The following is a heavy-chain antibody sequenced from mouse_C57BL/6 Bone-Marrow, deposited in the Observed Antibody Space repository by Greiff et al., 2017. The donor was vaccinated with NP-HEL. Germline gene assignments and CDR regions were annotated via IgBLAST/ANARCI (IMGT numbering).Heavy chain of an antibody. CDR1: GYTFTDYY. CDR2: INPNNGGT. V-gene: IGHV1-26*01. Sequence: VQLQQSGPELVKPGASVKISCKASGYTFTDYYMNWVKQSHGKSLEWIGDINPNNGGTSYNQKFKGKATLTVDKSSSTAYMGLRSLTSEDSAVYYCARVVTTVVADYWGQGTTLTVSS. CDR3: ARVVTTVVADY. J-gene: IGHJ2*01. D-gene: IGHD1-1*01.